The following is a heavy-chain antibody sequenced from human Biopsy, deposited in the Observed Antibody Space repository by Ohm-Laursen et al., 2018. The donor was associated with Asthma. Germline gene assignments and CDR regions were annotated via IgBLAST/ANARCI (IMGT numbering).Heavy chain of an antibody. Sequence: ATVKISCKASGYTFNSAGITWVRQAPGQGLEWMGWISVYNGNTKVAQKLQDRVTMITDTSTSTAYMELRSLRSDDTAVYFCARAVDYSHYYGIDVWGQGTTVTVSS. D-gene: IGHD3-10*01. CDR2: ISVYNGNT. V-gene: IGHV1-18*01. CDR3: ARAVDYSHYYGIDV. J-gene: IGHJ6*02. CDR1: GYTFNSAG.